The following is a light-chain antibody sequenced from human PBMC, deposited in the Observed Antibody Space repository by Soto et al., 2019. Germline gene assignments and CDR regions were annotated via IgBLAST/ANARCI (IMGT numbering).Light chain of an antibody. CDR1: QSISTW. CDR3: LQYNTYPRT. Sequence: DIQMTQSPSTLSTSVGDRVTITCRASQSISTWLAWYQQKPGQAPKLLIYKASSLESGVPSRFSGSGSGTEFTLTISSLQPDDFATYYCLQYNTYPRTFGQGTKVDIK. V-gene: IGKV1-5*03. J-gene: IGKJ1*01. CDR2: KAS.